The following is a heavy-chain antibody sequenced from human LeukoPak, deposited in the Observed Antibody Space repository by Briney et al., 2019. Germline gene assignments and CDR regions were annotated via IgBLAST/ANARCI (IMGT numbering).Heavy chain of an antibody. D-gene: IGHD3-3*01. CDR2: FKSKTDGGTT. CDR1: GFTFSSYA. CDR3: VFGVVRSTIDY. Sequence: GGSLRLSCAASGFTFSSYAMHWVRQAPGKGLEWVGRFKSKTDGGTTDYAAPVKGRFTISRDDSKNTLYLQMNSLKTEDTAVYYCVFGVVRSTIDYWGQGTLVTVSS. J-gene: IGHJ4*02. V-gene: IGHV3-15*07.